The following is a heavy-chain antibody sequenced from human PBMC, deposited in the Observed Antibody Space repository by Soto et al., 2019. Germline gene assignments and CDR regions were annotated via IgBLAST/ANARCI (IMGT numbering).Heavy chain of an antibody. CDR2: INAGNGNT. CDR1: GYTFTSYA. V-gene: IGHV1-3*01. CDR3: ARDDFYYYGMDV. Sequence: ASVKVSCKASGYTFTSYAMHWVRQAPGQRLEWMGWINAGNGNTKYSQKFQGRVTITRDTSASTAYMELSSLRSEDTAVYYCARDDFYYYGMDVWGQGXTVTVSS. J-gene: IGHJ6*02.